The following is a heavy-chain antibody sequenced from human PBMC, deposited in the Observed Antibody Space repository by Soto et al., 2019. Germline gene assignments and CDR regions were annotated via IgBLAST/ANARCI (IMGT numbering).Heavy chain of an antibody. CDR2: IVVGSGNT. J-gene: IGHJ4*02. CDR1: GFTFTSSA. Sequence: SVKVSCKASGFTFTSSAMQWVRQARGQRLEWIGWIVVGSGNTNYAQKFQERVTITRDMSTSTAYMELSSLRSEDTAVYYCAAVIYYYGSGSTRGLYFDYWGQGTLVTVSS. V-gene: IGHV1-58*02. D-gene: IGHD3-10*01. CDR3: AAVIYYYGSGSTRGLYFDY.